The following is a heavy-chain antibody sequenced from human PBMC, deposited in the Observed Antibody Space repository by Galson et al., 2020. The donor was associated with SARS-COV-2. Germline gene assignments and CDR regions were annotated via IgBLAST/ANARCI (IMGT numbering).Heavy chain of an antibody. CDR1: GFTFDDYG. D-gene: IGHD2-21*02. V-gene: IGHV3-20*04. J-gene: IGHJ4*02. Sequence: GGSLRLSCPASGFTFDDYGMSWVRQAPGKGLEWVSGINWNGGSTGYADSVKGRFTISRDNAKNSLYLQMNSLRAEDTALYYCASLYRSYGGNSGSDYWGQGTLVTVSA. CDR2: INWNGGST. CDR3: ASLYRSYGGNSGSDY.